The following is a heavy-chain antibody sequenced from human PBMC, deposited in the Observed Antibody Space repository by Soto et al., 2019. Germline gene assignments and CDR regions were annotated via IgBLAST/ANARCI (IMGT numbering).Heavy chain of an antibody. CDR3: ARGLFGYDRHFDY. D-gene: IGHD5-12*01. V-gene: IGHV3-48*01. CDR1: GFTFSSYS. Sequence: EVQLVESGGGLVQPGGSLRLSCAASGFTFSSYSMNWVRQAPGKGLEWVSYISSSSSTIYYADSVKGRFTISRDNAKNSLYLQMNSLRAEDTAVYYCARGLFGYDRHFDYWGQGTLVTVSS. J-gene: IGHJ4*02. CDR2: ISSSSSTI.